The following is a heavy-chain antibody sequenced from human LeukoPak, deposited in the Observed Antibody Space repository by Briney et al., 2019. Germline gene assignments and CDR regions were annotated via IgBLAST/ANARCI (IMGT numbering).Heavy chain of an antibody. CDR3: AKSPSLAVAARA. CDR1: GFTFSSYA. CDR2: ISGSGGST. D-gene: IGHD6-19*01. Sequence: GGSLRLSCAASGFTFSSYAMSWVRQAPGKGLEWVSAISGSGGSTYYADSVKGRFTISRDNSKSTLYLQMNSLRAEDTAVYYCAKSPSLAVAARAWGQGTLVTVSS. V-gene: IGHV3-23*01. J-gene: IGHJ5*02.